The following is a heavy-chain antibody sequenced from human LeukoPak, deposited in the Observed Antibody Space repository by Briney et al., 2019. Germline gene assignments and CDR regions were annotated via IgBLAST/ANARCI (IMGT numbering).Heavy chain of an antibody. CDR3: AIPADLDY. V-gene: IGHV3-30*01. J-gene: IGHJ4*02. Sequence: GGSLRLSCAASGFTFSSYAMHWVRQAPGKGLEWVAVISYDGSNKYYADSVKGRFTISRDNTKNTLYLQMNSLRAEDTAVYYCAIPADLDYWGQGTLVTVSS. D-gene: IGHD2-2*01. CDR1: GFTFSSYA. CDR2: ISYDGSNK.